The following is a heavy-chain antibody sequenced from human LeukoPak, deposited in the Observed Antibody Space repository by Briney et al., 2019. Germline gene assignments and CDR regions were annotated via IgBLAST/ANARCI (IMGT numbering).Heavy chain of an antibody. CDR2: ISYDGSHD. CDR1: GLSFTNYA. J-gene: IGHJ4*02. Sequence: GGSLRLSCAASGLSFTNYAMHWVRQAPGKGLEWVAVISYDGSHDYSANSVRGRFSISRDNSKNMVFLQMNSLRDEDTAVYYCARGSLTGGRIIYFDYWGQGSLVAVSS. CDR3: ARGSLTGGRIIYFDY. D-gene: IGHD7-27*01. V-gene: IGHV3-30*01.